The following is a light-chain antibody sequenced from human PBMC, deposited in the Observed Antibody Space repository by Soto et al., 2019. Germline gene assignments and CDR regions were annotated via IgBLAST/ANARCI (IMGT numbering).Light chain of an antibody. Sequence: QSALTQPVSVSGSPGQSITISCTGTSSDVGGYNYVSWYQQHPGKAPNLMIYNVSNRPSGVSNRFSGSKSGNTSSLTISGLQAEDEADYSCSSYTSSSTLVVFGGGTKLTVL. J-gene: IGLJ2*01. CDR2: NVS. CDR1: SSDVGGYNY. V-gene: IGLV2-14*01. CDR3: SSYTSSSTLVV.